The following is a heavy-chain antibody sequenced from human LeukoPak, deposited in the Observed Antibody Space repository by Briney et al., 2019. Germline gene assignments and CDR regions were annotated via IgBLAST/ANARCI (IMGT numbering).Heavy chain of an antibody. D-gene: IGHD6-19*01. J-gene: IGHJ3*02. V-gene: IGHV3-11*01. CDR3: AKLAVAGIDAFDI. CDR1: GFTFSDYY. CDR2: ISNSGNTI. Sequence: GGSLRLSCAASGFTFSDYYMSWIRQAPGKGLEWVSYISNSGNTIYYADSVKGRFTISRDNSKNTLYLQMNSLRAEDTAVYYCAKLAVAGIDAFDIWGQGTMVTVSS.